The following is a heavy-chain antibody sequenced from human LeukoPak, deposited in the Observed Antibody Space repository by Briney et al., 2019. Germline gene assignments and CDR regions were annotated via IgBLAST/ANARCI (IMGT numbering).Heavy chain of an antibody. CDR2: ISGRGGST. CDR3: AKDYYGSGSYFYNYYYMDV. Sequence: GGSLRLSCAASGFTFSSYAMSWVRQAPGKGLEWVSAISGRGGSTYPADSVKCRFAISRDNSNNTLYQQMNSLRAEDTAVYYCAKDYYGSGSYFYNYYYMDVWGKGTTVSVSS. V-gene: IGHV3-23*01. J-gene: IGHJ6*03. CDR1: GFTFSSYA. D-gene: IGHD3-10*01.